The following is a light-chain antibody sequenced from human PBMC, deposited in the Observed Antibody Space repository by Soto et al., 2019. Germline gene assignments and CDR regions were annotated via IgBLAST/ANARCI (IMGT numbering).Light chain of an antibody. J-gene: IGKJ4*01. CDR1: QFVSTN. CDR2: SAS. CDR3: RQINNWPLLT. Sequence: EVVMTQSPATLSVSPGERATLSCRASQFVSTNLAWYQQKPGQAPRLLIYSASTRATGIPARFSGSGSGTEFTLTISSLQSEDSAVYYCRQINNWPLLTFGGGTNVEIK. V-gene: IGKV3-15*01.